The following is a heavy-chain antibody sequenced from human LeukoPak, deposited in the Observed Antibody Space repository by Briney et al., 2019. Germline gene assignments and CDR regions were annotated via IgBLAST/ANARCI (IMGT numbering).Heavy chain of an antibody. CDR1: GYSISSGYY. J-gene: IGHJ4*02. CDR3: ARDLFSGYDILTGYYRVPAYYFDY. Sequence: SETLSLTCTVSGYSISSGYYWGWIRQPPGKGLEWIGSIYHSGSTYYNPSLKSRVTISVDTSKNQFSLKLSSVTAADTAVYYCARDLFSGYDILTGYYRVPAYYFDYWGQGTLVTVSS. CDR2: IYHSGST. V-gene: IGHV4-38-2*02. D-gene: IGHD3-9*01.